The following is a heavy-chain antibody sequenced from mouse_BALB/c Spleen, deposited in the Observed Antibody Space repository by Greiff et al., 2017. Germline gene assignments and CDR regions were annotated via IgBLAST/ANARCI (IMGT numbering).Heavy chain of an antibody. V-gene: IGHV1-14*01. CDR1: GYTFTSYV. CDR2: INPYNDGT. CDR3: TSGITTAWFAY. D-gene: IGHD2-4*01. J-gene: IGHJ3*01. Sequence: VQLQQSGPELVKPGASVKMSCKASGYTFTSYVMHWVKQKPGQGLEWIGYINPYNDGTKYNEKFKSKATLTVDKSSSTAYMQLSSLTSEDSAVYYCTSGITTAWFAYWGQGTLVTVSA.